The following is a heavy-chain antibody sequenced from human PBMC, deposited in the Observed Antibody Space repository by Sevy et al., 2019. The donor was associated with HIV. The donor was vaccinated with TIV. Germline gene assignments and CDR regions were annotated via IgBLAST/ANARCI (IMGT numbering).Heavy chain of an antibody. CDR3: ARVAGGNSDPFDY. Sequence: GGSLRLSCAASGFTFSSYWMHWVRQAPGKGLVWVSRINSDGSSTSYADSVKGRFTISRDNVKNTLYLQMNSLRAEDTAVYYCARVAGGNSDPFDYWGQGTLVTVSS. CDR1: GFTFSSYW. V-gene: IGHV3-74*01. CDR2: INSDGSST. D-gene: IGHD2-21*02. J-gene: IGHJ4*02.